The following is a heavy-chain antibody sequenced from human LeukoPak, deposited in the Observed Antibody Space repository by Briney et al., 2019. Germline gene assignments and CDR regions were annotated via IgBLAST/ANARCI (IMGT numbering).Heavy chain of an antibody. CDR3: ARISIAIVPAYFDY. D-gene: IGHD2-2*01. J-gene: IGHJ4*02. CDR1: GXSISSSNG. V-gene: IGHV4-39*01. Sequence: SETLSLTCAVSGXSISSSNGWSWVRQPPGNGLEWRGSFYYSGNTYYSPSLKSRVTVSVDTSKNLFSLNLTSVTAADTAVYFCARISIAIVPAYFDYWGQGTLVTVSS. CDR2: FYYSGNT.